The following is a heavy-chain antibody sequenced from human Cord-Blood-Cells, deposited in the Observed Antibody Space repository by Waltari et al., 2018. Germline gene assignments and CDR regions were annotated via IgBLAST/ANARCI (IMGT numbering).Heavy chain of an antibody. D-gene: IGHD3-3*01. J-gene: IGHJ3*02. CDR3: ARGSITIFGVVNAFDI. CDR2: MNPNSGNT. CDR1: GYTFPSYD. V-gene: IGHV1-8*03. Sequence: QVPLVQSGAEVKKPGASVKVSCKASGYTFPSYDINWVRQATGQGLEWMGWMNPNSGNTGYAQKFQGRVTITRNTSISTAYMELSSLRSEDTAVYYCARGSITIFGVVNAFDIWGQGTMVTVSS.